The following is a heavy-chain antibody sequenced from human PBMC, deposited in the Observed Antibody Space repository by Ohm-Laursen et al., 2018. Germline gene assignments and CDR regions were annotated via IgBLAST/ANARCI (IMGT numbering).Heavy chain of an antibody. Sequence: SLRLSCTAPGFTVSSNYMSGVRQAPGKGLEWVSGISGSGGSTYYADSVKGRFTISRDNSKNTLYLQVNSLRAEDPAIYYCAKEVGTTPLYYFDYWGQGTLVTVSS. D-gene: IGHD1-26*01. V-gene: IGHV3-23*01. CDR2: ISGSGGST. CDR3: AKEVGTTPLYYFDY. J-gene: IGHJ4*02. CDR1: GFTVSSNY.